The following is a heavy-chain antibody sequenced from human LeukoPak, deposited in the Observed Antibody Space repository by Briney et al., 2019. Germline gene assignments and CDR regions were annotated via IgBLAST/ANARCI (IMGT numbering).Heavy chain of an antibody. CDR3: ARDRDGYYGMDV. CDR1: GYTFTGYY. D-gene: IGHD3-10*01. Sequence: GASVKVSFKASGYTFTGYYMHWVRQAPGQGLEWMGWINPNSGGTNYAQKFQGRVTMTRDRSISTAYMELSRLRSDDTAVYYCARDRDGYYGMDVWGQGTTVTVSS. CDR2: INPNSGGT. V-gene: IGHV1-2*02. J-gene: IGHJ6*02.